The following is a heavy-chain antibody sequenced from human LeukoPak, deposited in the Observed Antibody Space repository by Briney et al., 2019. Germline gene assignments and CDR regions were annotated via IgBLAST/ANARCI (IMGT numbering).Heavy chain of an antibody. J-gene: IGHJ5*02. CDR2: IFYSGSA. Sequence: SETLSLTCTVSGGFISDFYWGWIRQSPGRGPEWIGYIFYSGSATYNPSLQSRVTISVDRSKNQFSLKLSSVTAADTAVYYCARELYGSGSYYAMLHRGWFDPWGQGTLVTVSS. CDR1: GGFISDFY. V-gene: IGHV4-59*12. CDR3: ARELYGSGSYYAMLHRGWFDP. D-gene: IGHD3-10*01.